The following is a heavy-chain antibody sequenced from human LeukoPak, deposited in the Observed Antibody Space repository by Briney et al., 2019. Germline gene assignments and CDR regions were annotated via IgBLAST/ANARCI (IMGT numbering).Heavy chain of an antibody. CDR3: AKAASGNWNDVSDY. CDR1: GFTFSTYA. J-gene: IGHJ4*02. Sequence: PGGSLRLSCAAPGFTFSTYAMSWVRQAPGKGLEWVSAISGRGVSTSYADSVRGRFTISRDNSKNTLYLQMNSLRAKDTAVYYCAKAASGNWNDVSDYWGQGTLVTVSS. CDR2: ISGRGVST. D-gene: IGHD1-20*01. V-gene: IGHV3-23*01.